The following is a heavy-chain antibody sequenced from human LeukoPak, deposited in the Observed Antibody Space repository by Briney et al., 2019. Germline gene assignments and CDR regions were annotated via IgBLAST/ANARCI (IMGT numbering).Heavy chain of an antibody. CDR3: ARQNVYDSSGDGRYYFDQ. D-gene: IGHD3-22*01. CDR2: MSHSGST. J-gene: IGHJ4*02. V-gene: IGHV4-38-2*01. CDR1: GYSISSGYH. Sequence: SETLPLTCAVSGYSISSGYHWAWIRQPPGKGLEWIGSMSHSGSTYYNPSLKSRVTFSVDTSKNQFSVKLRSVSAADTAVYYCARQNVYDSSGDGRYYFDQWGQGTLVTVSS.